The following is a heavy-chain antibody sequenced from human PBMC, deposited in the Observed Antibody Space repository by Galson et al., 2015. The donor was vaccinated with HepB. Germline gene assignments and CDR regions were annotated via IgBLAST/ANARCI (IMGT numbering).Heavy chain of an antibody. D-gene: IGHD3-10*01. CDR3: ASPLWFGELFHQVKTRPQYYYYGMDV. CDR2: ISAYNGNT. CDR1: GYTFTSYG. J-gene: IGHJ6*02. Sequence: SVKVSCKASGYTFTSYGISWVRQAPGQGLEWMGWISAYNGNTNYAQKLQGRVTMTTDTSTSTAYMELRSLRSDDTAVYYCASPLWFGELFHQVKTRPQYYYYGMDVWGQGTTVTVSS. V-gene: IGHV1-18*04.